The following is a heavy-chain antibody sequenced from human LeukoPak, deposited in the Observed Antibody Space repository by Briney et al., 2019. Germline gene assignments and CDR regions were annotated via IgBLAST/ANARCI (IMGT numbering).Heavy chain of an antibody. V-gene: IGHV3-23*01. D-gene: IGHD3-9*01. CDR1: GFTFNDYG. J-gene: IGHJ6*03. Sequence: GGSLRLSCAASGFTFNDYGMSWVRQAPGKGLEWVSSISASGALIYYTDSVEGRFTVSRDNYKNTVYLQMSGLRAEDAAVYYCAKHLGTYDDDLTGYVHYYFYMDVWGKGTTVTISS. CDR3: AKHLGTYDDDLTGYVHYYFYMDV. CDR2: ISASGALI.